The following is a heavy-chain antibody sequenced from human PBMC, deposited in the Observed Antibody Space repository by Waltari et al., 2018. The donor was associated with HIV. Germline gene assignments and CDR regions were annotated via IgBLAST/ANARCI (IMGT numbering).Heavy chain of an antibody. CDR3: AREWGY. CDR2: IYTSGST. Sequence: QVQLQESGPGLVKPSQTLSLTCTVSGGSISSGSYYWSWIRQPAGKGLEWIGRIYTSGSTNYNPSLKSRVTISVDTSKNQFSLKLSSVTAADTAVYYCAREWGYWGQGTLVTVSS. J-gene: IGHJ4*02. V-gene: IGHV4-61*02. CDR1: GGSISSGSYY. D-gene: IGHD3-16*01.